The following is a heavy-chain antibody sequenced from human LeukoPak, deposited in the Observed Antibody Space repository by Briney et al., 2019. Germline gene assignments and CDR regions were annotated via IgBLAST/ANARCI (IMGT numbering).Heavy chain of an antibody. Sequence: GGSLRLSCAASGFTFSSYAMSWVRQAPGKGLEWVSAISGSGGSTYYADSVKGRSTISRDNSKNTLYLQMNSLRAEDTAVYYCASDIPLGNAFDIWGQGTMVTVSS. V-gene: IGHV3-23*01. J-gene: IGHJ3*02. D-gene: IGHD7-27*01. CDR2: ISGSGGST. CDR3: ASDIPLGNAFDI. CDR1: GFTFSSYA.